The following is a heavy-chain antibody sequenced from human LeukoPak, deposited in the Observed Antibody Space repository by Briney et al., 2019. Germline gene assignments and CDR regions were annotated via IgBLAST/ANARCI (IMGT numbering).Heavy chain of an antibody. J-gene: IGHJ4*02. V-gene: IGHV1-2*06. CDR1: GYTFTDSF. D-gene: IGHD7-27*01. CDR2: MNANSGVT. CDR3: ARDLSSTSNWEFDY. Sequence: ASVKGSCKASGYTFTDSFIHWVRQAPGQGPEWMGRMNANSGVTMYAQTLQDRVTMTRDTSISTAYMELIRLTSDDTAVYYCARDLSSTSNWEFDYWGQGTLVTVSS.